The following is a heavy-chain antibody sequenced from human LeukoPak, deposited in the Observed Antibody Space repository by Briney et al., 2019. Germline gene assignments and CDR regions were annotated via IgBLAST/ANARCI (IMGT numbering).Heavy chain of an antibody. J-gene: IGHJ5*02. Sequence: PSETLSLNCTVSGGSISSGDYYWGWIRQPPGKGLEWIANIYYSGSTFYNPSLKSRVTISEDTSTNQFSLRLNSVTAADTALYYCVRVGFSHGTVSWGQGALVTVSS. CDR3: VRVGFSHGTVS. D-gene: IGHD1-7*01. CDR1: GGSISSGDYY. V-gene: IGHV4-39*01. CDR2: IYYSGST.